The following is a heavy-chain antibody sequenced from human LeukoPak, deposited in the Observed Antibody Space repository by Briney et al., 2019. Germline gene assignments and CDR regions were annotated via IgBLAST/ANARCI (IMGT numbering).Heavy chain of an antibody. V-gene: IGHV3-30*18. CDR3: AKDSYYYDSSGYYYVLPFDY. CDR1: GFTFSNAW. CDR2: ISYDGSNK. D-gene: IGHD3-22*01. Sequence: GGSLRLSCAASGFTFSNAWMSWVRQAPGKGLEWVAVISYDGSNKYYADSVKGRFTISRDNSKNTLYLQMNSLRAEDTAVYYCAKDSYYYDSSGYYYVLPFDYWGQGTLVTVSS. J-gene: IGHJ4*02.